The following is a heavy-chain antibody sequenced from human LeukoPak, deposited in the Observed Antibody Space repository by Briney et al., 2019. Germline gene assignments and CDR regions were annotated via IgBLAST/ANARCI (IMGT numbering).Heavy chain of an antibody. CDR2: IYYSGST. CDR1: GGSISSGGYY. CDR3: GYEWSSRDY. Sequence: SETLSLTCTVSGGSISSGGYYWSWILQHPGKGLEWIGYIYYSGSTYYNPSLKSRVTISIDTSKNQFSLKLNSVTAADTAVYYCGYEWSSRDYWGQGTLVTVSS. D-gene: IGHD2-8*01. V-gene: IGHV4-31*03. J-gene: IGHJ4*02.